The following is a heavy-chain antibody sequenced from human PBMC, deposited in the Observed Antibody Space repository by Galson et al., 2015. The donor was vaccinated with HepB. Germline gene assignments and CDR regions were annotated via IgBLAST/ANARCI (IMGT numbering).Heavy chain of an antibody. CDR2: IYYSGST. J-gene: IGHJ5*02. CDR3: ARLLHSGVAAKTNWFDP. CDR1: GGSISSYC. V-gene: IGHV4-59*01. Sequence: ETLSLTCTVSGGSISSYCWSWIRQPPGKGLEWIGYIYYSGSTNYSPSLKSRVTISVDTSKNQFSLKLSSVTAADTAVYYCARLLHSGVAAKTNWFDPWGQGTLVTVSS. D-gene: IGHD2-15*01.